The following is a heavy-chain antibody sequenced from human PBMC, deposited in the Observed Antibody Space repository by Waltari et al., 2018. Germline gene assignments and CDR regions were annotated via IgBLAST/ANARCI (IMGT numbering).Heavy chain of an antibody. CDR2: ISYDGSNK. V-gene: IGHV3-30*18. Sequence: QVHLVESGGDVVQPGRSPRLSCAASGFPFSSYGMHWVRQAPGKGLEWVALISYDGSNKYYADSVKGRFTISRDNSKNTLYLQMSSLRAEDTAVYYCAKVSGSIRDRRGSPPGDYWGQGTLVTVSS. CDR1: GFPFSSYG. CDR3: AKVSGSIRDRRGSPPGDY. J-gene: IGHJ4*02. D-gene: IGHD3-10*01.